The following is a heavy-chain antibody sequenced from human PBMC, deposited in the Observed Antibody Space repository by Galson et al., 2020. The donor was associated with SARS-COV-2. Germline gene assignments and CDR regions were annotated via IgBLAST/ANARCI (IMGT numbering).Heavy chain of an antibody. CDR1: GGTISSSSYY. D-gene: IGHD3-9*01. J-gene: IGHJ4*02. Sequence: SETLSLTCTVSGGTISSSSYYWGWIRQPPGKGLEWIGSIYYSGSTYYNPSLKSRVTISVDTSKNQFSLKLSSVTAADTAVYYCARRLNDNLGDWGQGTLVTVSS. V-gene: IGHV4-39*01. CDR2: IYYSGST. CDR3: ARRLNDNLGD.